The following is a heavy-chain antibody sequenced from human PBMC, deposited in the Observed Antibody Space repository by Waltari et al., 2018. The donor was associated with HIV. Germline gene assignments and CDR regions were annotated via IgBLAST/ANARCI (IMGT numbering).Heavy chain of an antibody. V-gene: IGHV1-2*06. D-gene: IGHD1-26*01. CDR3: ARGEDVTLTHLPPGFRLEF. CDR2: MKTDSSVT. Sequence: LVQSASEVRAPGAPVTQSCQNSRERFNNYIISRRRQARGRGLEGQGLMKTDSSVTTYSSTLQNRVTKTRDTSSASTYMEPTRLTSTDTATYFCARGEDVTLTHLPPGFRLEFWGQGSVVNVSS. J-gene: IGHJ3*01. CDR1: RERFNNY.